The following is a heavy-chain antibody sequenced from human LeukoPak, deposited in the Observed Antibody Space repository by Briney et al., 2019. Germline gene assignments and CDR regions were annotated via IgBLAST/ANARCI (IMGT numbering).Heavy chain of an antibody. CDR2: ISYHGRDT. CDR3: AAQPCSVGRCYLDY. J-gene: IGHJ4*02. V-gene: IGHV3-30*04. D-gene: IGHD2-15*01. Sequence: GGSLRLSCAASGVTFSSFAMHWVRQAPGKGLEWVAVISYHGRDTFYSDSVKGRFTISRDDTKNTLYLQLNSLGAEDTAVYYCAAQPCSVGRCYLDYWGQGTLVTVSS. CDR1: GVTFSSFA.